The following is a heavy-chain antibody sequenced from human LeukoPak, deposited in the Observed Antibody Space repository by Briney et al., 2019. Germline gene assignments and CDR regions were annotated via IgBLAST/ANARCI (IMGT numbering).Heavy chain of an antibody. J-gene: IGHJ4*02. D-gene: IGHD4-17*01. V-gene: IGHV3-23*01. CDR1: GFTLSSYW. Sequence: GGSLRLSCEASGFTLSSYWMHWVRQAPGKGLEWVSAISGSGGSTYYADSVKGRFTISRDNSKNTLYLQMNSLRAEDTAVYYCAKTPGDYVSTLGYWGQGTLVTVSS. CDR3: AKTPGDYVSTLGY. CDR2: ISGSGGST.